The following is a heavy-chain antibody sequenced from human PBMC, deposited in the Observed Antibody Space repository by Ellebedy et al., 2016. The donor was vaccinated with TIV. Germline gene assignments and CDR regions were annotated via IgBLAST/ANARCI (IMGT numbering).Heavy chain of an antibody. CDR3: ARPEVNKRWAIDM. J-gene: IGHJ3*02. D-gene: IGHD1/OR15-1a*01. V-gene: IGHV1-46*01. CDR2: INPSGGGA. Sequence: AASVKVSCKASGYTFTSYYIHWVRQAPGHGLEWMGIINPSGGGASYSQKFQGRVTMTRDTSTSTVYMELSSLRSEDTGVYYCARPEVNKRWAIDMWGQGTMVTVSS. CDR1: GYTFTSYY.